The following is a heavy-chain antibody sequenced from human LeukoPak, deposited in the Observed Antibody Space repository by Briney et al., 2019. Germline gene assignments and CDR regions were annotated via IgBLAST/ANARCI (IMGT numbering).Heavy chain of an antibody. J-gene: IGHJ4*02. D-gene: IGHD5-24*01. CDR2: IRQDGSEK. CDR3: ARKRRDGHSYDYFDY. CDR1: GFTFSSFW. Sequence: GGSLRLPCAASGFTFSSFWMSWVRQAPGKGLEWVANIRQDGSEKYYVDSVKGRFTISRDNANNSLSLQMNSLRAEDMAVYYCARKRRDGHSYDYFDYWGQGTLVTVSS. V-gene: IGHV3-7*05.